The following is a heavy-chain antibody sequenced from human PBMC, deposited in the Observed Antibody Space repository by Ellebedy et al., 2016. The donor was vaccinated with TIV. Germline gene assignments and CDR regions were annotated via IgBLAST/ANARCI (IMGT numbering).Heavy chain of an antibody. D-gene: IGHD4-17*01. Sequence: GESLKISXAASGFTFSSYWMSWVRQAPGKGLEWVANIKQDGSEKYYVDSVKGRFTISRDNAKNSLYLQMNSLRAEDTAVYYCARYGVHRRFDYWGQGTLVTVSS. CDR3: ARYGVHRRFDY. CDR1: GFTFSSYW. J-gene: IGHJ4*02. V-gene: IGHV3-7*01. CDR2: IKQDGSEK.